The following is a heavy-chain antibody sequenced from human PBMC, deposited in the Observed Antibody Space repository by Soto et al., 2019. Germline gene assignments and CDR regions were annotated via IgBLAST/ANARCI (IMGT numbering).Heavy chain of an antibody. D-gene: IGHD5-18*01. Sequence: GASVKVSCKASGYTFTSYDINWVRQATGQGLEWMGWINPNSGNTGYAQKFQGRVTMTRNTSISTAYMELSSLRSEDTAVYYCARGPIQPTVEPNWFDPWGQGTLVTVSS. CDR2: INPNSGNT. V-gene: IGHV1-8*01. CDR3: ARGPIQPTVEPNWFDP. CDR1: GYTFTSYD. J-gene: IGHJ5*02.